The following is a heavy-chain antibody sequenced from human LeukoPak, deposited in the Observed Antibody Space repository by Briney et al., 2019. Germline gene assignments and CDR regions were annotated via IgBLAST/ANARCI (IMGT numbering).Heavy chain of an antibody. J-gene: IGHJ4*02. V-gene: IGHV3-74*01. CDR1: GFTFSSYW. CDR2: IYSDGNTT. Sequence: GGSLRLSCAASGFTFSSYWMHWVRHAPGKGLVWVSRIYSDGNTTNYVDSVKGRFTISRDNAKNTLYLQMNSLRAEDTAVYYCARDQGSTSRGIDYWGQGTLVTVSS. CDR3: ARDQGSTSRGIDY. D-gene: IGHD2-2*01.